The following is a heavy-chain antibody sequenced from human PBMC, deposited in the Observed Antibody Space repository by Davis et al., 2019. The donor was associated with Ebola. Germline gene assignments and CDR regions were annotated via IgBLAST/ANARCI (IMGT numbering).Heavy chain of an antibody. CDR1: GFTFSDAW. Sequence: GESLKISCAASGFTFSDAWMSWVRQAPGKGLEWVSGMSGSGGSTFYADSVKGRPTISRDNSRNTLFLQMNSLRAEDAAVYYCSKDMVYYYDSSAYSYFDYWGQGTLVTVSS. CDR3: SKDMVYYYDSSAYSYFDY. J-gene: IGHJ4*02. V-gene: IGHV3-23*01. CDR2: MSGSGGST. D-gene: IGHD3-22*01.